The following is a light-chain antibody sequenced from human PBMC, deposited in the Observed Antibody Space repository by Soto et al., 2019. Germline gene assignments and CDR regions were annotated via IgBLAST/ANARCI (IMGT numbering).Light chain of an antibody. V-gene: IGKV1-33*01. Sequence: DIQMTQSPSSLSASVGDRVSITCQASQDIKNYLNWYQQKPGKAPNLLIYDASNLKTGVPSRFSGSGSGTHFTFTISSLQPEDIATYYCQHYDHLPPLSFGGGTKVEIK. CDR2: DAS. CDR1: QDIKNY. CDR3: QHYDHLPPLS. J-gene: IGKJ4*01.